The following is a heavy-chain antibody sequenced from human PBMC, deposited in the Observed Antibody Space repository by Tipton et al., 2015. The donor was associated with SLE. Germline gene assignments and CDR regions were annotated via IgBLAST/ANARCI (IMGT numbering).Heavy chain of an antibody. Sequence: QSGPEVKKPGASVKVSCKASGYTFTNYDINWVRQATGQGLEWMGWMAPKSGNTGNAQKFQGRVTMTRNTSISTAYLELSSLKFEDTAVYYCARDLTAVSTGDYWGQGTLVTVSS. D-gene: IGHD6-13*01. V-gene: IGHV1-8*02. CDR1: GYTFTNYD. CDR2: MAPKSGNT. CDR3: ARDLTAVSTGDY. J-gene: IGHJ4*02.